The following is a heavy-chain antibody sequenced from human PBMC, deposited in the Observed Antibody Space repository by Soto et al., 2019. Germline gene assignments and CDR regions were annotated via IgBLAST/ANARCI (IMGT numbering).Heavy chain of an antibody. J-gene: IGHJ4*02. D-gene: IGHD6-13*01. CDR2: IYHSGTT. Sequence: QVQLQESGPGLVEPSGTLSLTCAVSGASISTTAWWSWVRQPPGKGLEWIGEIYHSGTTNCDPSRKSRVTISLDKSKSQFSLTLTSVTAADPAVYYCAIPGAGDFDYWGRGTLVTVSS. CDR1: GASISTTAW. V-gene: IGHV4-4*02. CDR3: AIPGAGDFDY.